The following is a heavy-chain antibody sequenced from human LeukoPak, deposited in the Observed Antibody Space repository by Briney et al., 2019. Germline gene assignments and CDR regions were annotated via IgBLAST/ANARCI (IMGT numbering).Heavy chain of an antibody. V-gene: IGHV3-43*02. D-gene: IGHD4-17*01. Sequence: GGSLRLSCAASGFTFDDYAMHWVRHAPGKGLEWVSLISGDGGRTYYADSVKGRFTISRDNSKNSLYLQMNSLRTEDTALYYCAKDIPDYGVWFDPWGQGTLVTVSS. CDR3: AKDIPDYGVWFDP. CDR2: ISGDGGRT. CDR1: GFTFDDYA. J-gene: IGHJ5*02.